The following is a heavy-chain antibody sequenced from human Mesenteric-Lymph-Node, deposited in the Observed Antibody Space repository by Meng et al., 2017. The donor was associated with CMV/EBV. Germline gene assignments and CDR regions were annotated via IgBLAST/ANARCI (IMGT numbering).Heavy chain of an antibody. J-gene: IGHJ4*02. Sequence: GESLKISCAASGFTFDDYGMSWVRQAPGKGLEWVSGINWNGGSTGYADSVKGRFTISRDNAKNTLYLQMNSLRAEDTAVYYCATTPSSTSLGYWGQGTLVTVSS. D-gene: IGHD2-2*01. CDR2: INWNGGST. CDR1: GFTFDDYG. CDR3: ATTPSSTSLGY. V-gene: IGHV3-20*04.